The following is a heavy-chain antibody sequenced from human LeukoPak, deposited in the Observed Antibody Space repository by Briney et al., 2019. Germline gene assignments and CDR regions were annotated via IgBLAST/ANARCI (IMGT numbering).Heavy chain of an antibody. D-gene: IGHD2/OR15-2a*01. CDR3: ATRRRLSDY. CDR2: IYTDGGT. CDR1: GLTVSGNY. Sequence: GGSLRLSCAASGLTVSGNYMTWVRQAPGKGLEWVSTIYTDGGTYYADSVKGRFTISRDESNNILYLQMDSLRSDDTAVYYCATRRRLSDYWGQGTLVTVSS. V-gene: IGHV3-53*01. J-gene: IGHJ4*02.